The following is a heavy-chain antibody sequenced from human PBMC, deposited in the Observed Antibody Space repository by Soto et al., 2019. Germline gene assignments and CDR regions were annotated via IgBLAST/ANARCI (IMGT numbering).Heavy chain of an antibody. J-gene: IGHJ4*02. CDR3: ARGLNGYLHYFDY. CDR2: ITAILDKP. Sequence: GASVKVSCKASGGSFSSYTIIWVRQAPGQRLEWMGRITAILDKPNYAQKFQDRVTITADKSANTAYMELSSLRSEDTAVYYCARGLNGYLHYFDYWGQGTPVTVSS. CDR1: GGSFSSYT. D-gene: IGHD5-18*01. V-gene: IGHV1-69*08.